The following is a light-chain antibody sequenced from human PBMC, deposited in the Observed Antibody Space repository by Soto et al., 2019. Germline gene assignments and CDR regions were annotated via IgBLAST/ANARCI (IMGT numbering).Light chain of an antibody. Sequence: DIQMTQSPSTLSASVGDRVTITCRASQSISSWLAWYQQKPGQAPKLLIYDASSLESGVPSRFSGSGSGTDITLTISWLQPDDFATYYCQQYNSQWTFGQGTTVEIK. CDR1: QSISSW. J-gene: IGKJ1*01. V-gene: IGKV1-5*01. CDR3: QQYNSQWT. CDR2: DAS.